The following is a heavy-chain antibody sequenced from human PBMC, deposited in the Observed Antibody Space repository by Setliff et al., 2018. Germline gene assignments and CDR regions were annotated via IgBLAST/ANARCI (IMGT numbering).Heavy chain of an antibody. CDR3: ARGRIGSTWTGDY. J-gene: IGHJ4*02. V-gene: IGHV1-46*01. Sequence: ASVKVSCKASGYTFTSYGISWVRQAPGQGLEWMGVINCTGGSATYAQKFQGRVTMTSDTSTSTAYMELSGLRSDDTALYYCARGRIGSTWTGDYWGQGTLVTVSS. D-gene: IGHD2-2*01. CDR2: INCTGGSA. CDR1: GYTFTSYG.